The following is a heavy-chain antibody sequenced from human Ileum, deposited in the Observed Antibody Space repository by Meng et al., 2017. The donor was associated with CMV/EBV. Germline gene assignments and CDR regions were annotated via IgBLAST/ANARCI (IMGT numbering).Heavy chain of an antibody. V-gene: IGHV4-30-4*08. CDR2: IYYSGST. J-gene: IGHJ4*02. CDR1: GGSISSGDYY. CDR3: AREPSIAVAGTGGYFDY. D-gene: IGHD6-19*01. Sequence: QVQVQESGPGLVKPSQTLSLTCTVSGGSISSGDYYWSWIRQPPGKGLGWIGYIYYSGSTYYNPSLKSRVTISVDTSKNQFSLKLSSVTAADTAVYYCAREPSIAVAGTGGYFDYWGQGTLVTVSS.